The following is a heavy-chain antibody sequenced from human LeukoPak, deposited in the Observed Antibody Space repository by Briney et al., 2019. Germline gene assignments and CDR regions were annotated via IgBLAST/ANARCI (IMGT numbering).Heavy chain of an antibody. CDR2: MNPNSGNT. D-gene: IGHD1-26*01. CDR3: AREGWDLNALDI. CDR1: GYTFTSYD. Sequence: ASVKVSCKASGYTFTSYDINWVRQATGQGLEWMGWMNPNSGNTGYAQKFQGRVTITRNTSISTAYMELSSLRSEDTAVYYCAREGWDLNALDIWGQGTMVTVSP. V-gene: IGHV1-8*03. J-gene: IGHJ3*02.